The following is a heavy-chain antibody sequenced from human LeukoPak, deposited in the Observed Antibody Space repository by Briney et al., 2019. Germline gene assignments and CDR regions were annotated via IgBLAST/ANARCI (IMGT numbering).Heavy chain of an antibody. J-gene: IGHJ4*02. CDR1: GGSFSAYH. Sequence: PSETLSLTCTVSGGSFSAYHWNWIRQPPGKGLEWIGYVYYSGRTNYNPSLKSRVTISIDTSKNQFSLRLRSVTAADTAVYYCANLDMATISLDYWGQGTLVTVSS. D-gene: IGHD5-24*01. CDR3: ANLDMATISLDY. CDR2: VYYSGRT. V-gene: IGHV4-59*01.